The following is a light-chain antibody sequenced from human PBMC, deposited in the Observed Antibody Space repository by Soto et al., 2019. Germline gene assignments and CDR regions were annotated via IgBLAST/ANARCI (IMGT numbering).Light chain of an antibody. J-gene: IGKJ1*01. V-gene: IGKV3-20*01. CDR1: QAVGSDY. Sequence: EIVLTQSPGTLSLPPGERATLSCRASQAVGSDYLVWYQQKPGQAPRLLIYSASNRASGIPDRFSGSGSGTDFTLTISRLEPEDFAVYYCQQCANPPPWTFGQGTKVEIK. CDR3: QQCANPPPWT. CDR2: SAS.